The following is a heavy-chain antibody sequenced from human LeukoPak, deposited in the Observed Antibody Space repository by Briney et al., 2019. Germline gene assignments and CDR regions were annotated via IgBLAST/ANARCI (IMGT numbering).Heavy chain of an antibody. J-gene: IGHJ6*02. D-gene: IGHD2-8*01. CDR1: GGSINNNIYH. Sequence: SETLSLTCTVSGGSINNNIYHWGWVRQPPGKGLDWIASIYHSGTSHYNPSLRSRVTISIDTSKNQFSLKLSSVTAADTAVYYCARPNGDSYYGMDVWGQGTRSPSP. V-gene: IGHV4-39*01. CDR2: IYHSGTS. CDR3: ARPNGDSYYGMDV.